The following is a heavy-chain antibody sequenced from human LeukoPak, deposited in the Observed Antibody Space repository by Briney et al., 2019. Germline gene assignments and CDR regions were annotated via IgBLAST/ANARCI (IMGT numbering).Heavy chain of an antibody. CDR1: GFTFSSYE. Sequence: GGSLRLSCAASGFTFSSYEMNWVRQAPGKGLDWVANIKQDGREKYYVDSVKGRFTISRDNAKNSLYLQMNSLRAEDTAVYYCARSVIPPRGYYYMDVWGKGTTVTISS. D-gene: IGHD3-10*01. J-gene: IGHJ6*03. V-gene: IGHV3-7*01. CDR2: IKQDGREK. CDR3: ARSVIPPRGYYYMDV.